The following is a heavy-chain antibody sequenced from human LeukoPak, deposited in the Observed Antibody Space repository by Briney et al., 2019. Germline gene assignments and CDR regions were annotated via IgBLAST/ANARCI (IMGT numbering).Heavy chain of an antibody. V-gene: IGHV1-2*06. CDR3: ARDATGDLVY. CDR1: GYTFIGYY. J-gene: IGHJ4*02. CDR2: INPNTGDA. D-gene: IGHD7-27*01. Sequence: ASVKVSCKTSGYTFIGYYMDWVRQAPGQGLEWMGRINPNTGDADYAQKFQGRVTMTRDTSMTTAYMELSRLTPDDTAVYYCARDATGDLVYWGQGTLVTVSS.